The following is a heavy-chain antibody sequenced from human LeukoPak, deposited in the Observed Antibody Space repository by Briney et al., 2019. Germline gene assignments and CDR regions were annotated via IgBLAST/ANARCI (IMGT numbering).Heavy chain of an antibody. D-gene: IGHD6-13*01. Sequence: SETPSLACTVSGGSLTSYYWSWIRQPPGKGLEWIGHMSYSGSTNYNPSLKSRVTISLDTPKNQFSLKLSSVTAADTAVYYCARNRGGAAAGFDPWGQGTLVTVSS. CDR1: GGSLTSYY. V-gene: IGHV4-59*01. CDR2: MSYSGST. J-gene: IGHJ5*02. CDR3: ARNRGGAAAGFDP.